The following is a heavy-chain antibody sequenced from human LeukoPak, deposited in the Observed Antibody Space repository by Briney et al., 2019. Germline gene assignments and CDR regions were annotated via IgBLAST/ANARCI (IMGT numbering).Heavy chain of an antibody. CDR3: ARGKIQLWLRWFDP. D-gene: IGHD5-18*01. Sequence: SETLSLTCTVSGGSISSGGYYWSWIRQHPGKGLEWIGEINHSGSTNYNPSLKSRVTISVDTSKNQFSLKLSSVTAADTAVYYCARGKIQLWLRWFDPWGQGTLVTVSS. CDR1: GGSISSGGYY. CDR2: INHSGST. V-gene: IGHV4-31*03. J-gene: IGHJ5*02.